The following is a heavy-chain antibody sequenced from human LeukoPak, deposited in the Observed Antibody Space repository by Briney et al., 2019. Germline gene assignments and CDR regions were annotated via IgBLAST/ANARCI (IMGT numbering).Heavy chain of an antibody. V-gene: IGHV3-23*01. CDR1: GFTFSSYA. D-gene: IGHD6-19*01. Sequence: PGGSLRLSCAASGFTFSSYAMSWVRQAPGKGLEWVSAISGSGGSTYYADSVKGRFTISRDNARNSLYLQMTSLRAEDTALYYCAKAFYVSGWYGGYGMDVWGQGTTVTVSS. J-gene: IGHJ6*02. CDR2: ISGSGGST. CDR3: AKAFYVSGWYGGYGMDV.